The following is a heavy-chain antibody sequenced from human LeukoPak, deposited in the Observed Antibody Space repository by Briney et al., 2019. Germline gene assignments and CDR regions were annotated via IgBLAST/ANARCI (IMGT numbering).Heavy chain of an antibody. CDR3: ARDRKWEIRNYNYYGLDV. Sequence: GGSLRLSCAASGFTVSNNYMTWVRQAPGKGPEWVSVSYSGGSTYYADSVEGRFTISRDNSKNTLYLQMNSLRVEDTAVYYCARDRKWEIRNYNYYGLDVWGQGTTVTVSS. CDR2: SYSGGST. CDR1: GFTVSNNY. D-gene: IGHD1-26*01. J-gene: IGHJ6*02. V-gene: IGHV3-53*05.